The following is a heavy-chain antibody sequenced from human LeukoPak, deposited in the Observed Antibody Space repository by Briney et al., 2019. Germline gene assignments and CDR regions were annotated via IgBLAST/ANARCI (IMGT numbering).Heavy chain of an antibody. CDR3: ARAYYDILTGYHWFDP. CDR1: GGSIGSSSW. CDR2: IYHSGST. Sequence: SGTLSLTCAVSGGSIGSSSWWSWVRQPPGKGLEWIGEIYHSGSTNYNPSLKSRVTISVDKSKNQFSLKLSSVTAADTAVYYCARAYYDILTGYHWFDPWGQGTLVTVSS. D-gene: IGHD3-9*01. J-gene: IGHJ5*02. V-gene: IGHV4-4*02.